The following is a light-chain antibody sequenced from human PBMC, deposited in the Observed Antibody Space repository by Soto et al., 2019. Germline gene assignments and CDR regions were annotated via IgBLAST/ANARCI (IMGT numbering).Light chain of an antibody. J-gene: IGLJ2*01. CDR3: QVWDSGSAHVL. V-gene: IGLV3-21*01. CDR1: NIGSKG. Sequence: SYELTQPPSVSVAPGETARISCGGNNIGSKGVHWYQQKPGQAPVLVIYSDTDLPPVIPERFSGSNSANMATLTISRVAAGDEADYYCQVWDSGSAHVLFGGGTKVTVL. CDR2: SDT.